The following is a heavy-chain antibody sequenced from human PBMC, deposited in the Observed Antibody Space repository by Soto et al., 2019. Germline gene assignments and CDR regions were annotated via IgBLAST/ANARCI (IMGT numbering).Heavy chain of an antibody. CDR1: GFTFSSYA. V-gene: IGHV3-23*01. CDR3: AKDQGISTVTTFTY. D-gene: IGHD4-17*01. Sequence: GSLRLSCAASGFTFSSYAMSWVRQAPGKGLEWVSAISGSGGGTYYEDSVKGRFTISRDNSKNTLYLQMNSLRAEDTAVYFCAKDQGISTVTTFTYWGQGTLVTVSS. J-gene: IGHJ4*01. CDR2: ISGSGGGT.